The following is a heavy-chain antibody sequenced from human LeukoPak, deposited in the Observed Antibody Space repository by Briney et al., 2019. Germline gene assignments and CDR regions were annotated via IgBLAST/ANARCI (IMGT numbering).Heavy chain of an antibody. Sequence: SETLSLTCTVSGGSISSYYWSWIRQPPGKGLEWIGYIYYSGSTNYNPSLKSRVTISVDTSKNQFSLKLSSVTAADTAVYYCAGSPLTYYYDSSGQGYFQHWGQGTLVTVSS. V-gene: IGHV4-59*01. CDR2: IYYSGST. CDR3: AGSPLTYYYDSSGQGYFQH. CDR1: GGSISSYY. J-gene: IGHJ1*01. D-gene: IGHD3-22*01.